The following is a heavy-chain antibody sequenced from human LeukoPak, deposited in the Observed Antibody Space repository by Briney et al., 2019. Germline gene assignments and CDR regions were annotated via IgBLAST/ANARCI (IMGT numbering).Heavy chain of an antibody. J-gene: IGHJ4*02. CDR1: GGSINNYY. V-gene: IGHV4-59*01. CDR2: IYYSGST. CDR3: ARGGPYYYDSSDY. D-gene: IGHD3-22*01. Sequence: SETLSLTCTVSGGSINNYYWNWIWHPPRTGREWIGYIYYSGSTIYTPSLKSRVSMSIDTSKNQLSLSLSSVTAADTAVYYCARGGPYYYDSSDYWGQGTLVTVSS.